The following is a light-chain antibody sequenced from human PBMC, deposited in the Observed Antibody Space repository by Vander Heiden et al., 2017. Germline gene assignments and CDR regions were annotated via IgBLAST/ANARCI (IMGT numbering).Light chain of an antibody. Sequence: ELVFTQSPATLSLSPGERATLSCRASQSVSSYLAWYQQKPGQAPRLLIYDASNRATGIPARFSGSGSGTDFTLTISSLEPEDFAVYYCQQRSNWPLTFGHGTKVDIK. CDR2: DAS. CDR3: QQRSNWPLT. J-gene: IGKJ3*01. CDR1: QSVSSY. V-gene: IGKV3-11*01.